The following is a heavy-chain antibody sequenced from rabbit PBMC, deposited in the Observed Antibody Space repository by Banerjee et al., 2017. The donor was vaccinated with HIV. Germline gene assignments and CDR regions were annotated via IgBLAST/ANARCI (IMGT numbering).Heavy chain of an antibody. CDR2: IYPSNGVT. CDR1: GFSLNNNYV. J-gene: IGHJ4*01. CDR3: ASDIYGYGRFNL. Sequence: QEQLEESGGDLVKPEGSLTLTCKASGFSLNNNYVMRWVRQAPGKGLEWIASIYPSNGVTYYANWAKGRFTVSKTSSTTVTLQMTSLTAADTATYFCASDIYGYGRFNLWGQGTLVTVS. D-gene: IGHD6-1*01. V-gene: IGHV1S45*01.